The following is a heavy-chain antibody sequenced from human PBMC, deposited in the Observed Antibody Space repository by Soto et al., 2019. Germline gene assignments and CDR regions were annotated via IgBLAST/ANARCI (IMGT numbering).Heavy chain of an antibody. Sequence: EVQLVESGGGLVQPGGSLRLSCAASGFTFTNYWIHWVRQDPGKGLVWVSRINSDGSITTYADSVKGRFTISRDNAKNTLYLQMNSLSAEDTAVYYCARLSGFDALDIWGQGTMVTVSS. CDR3: ARLSGFDALDI. J-gene: IGHJ3*02. D-gene: IGHD3-22*01. CDR1: GFTFTNYW. CDR2: INSDGSIT. V-gene: IGHV3-74*01.